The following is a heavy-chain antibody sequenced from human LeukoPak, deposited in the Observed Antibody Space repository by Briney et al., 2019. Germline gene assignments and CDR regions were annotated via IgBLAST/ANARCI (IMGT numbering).Heavy chain of an antibody. CDR2: IYTSGST. CDR3: ARGLWSGRRREANWFDP. D-gene: IGHD3-3*01. CDR1: GGSISSGSYY. J-gene: IGHJ5*02. Sequence: SETLSLTCTVSGGSISSGSYYWRWIRQPAGKGLEWIGRIYTSGSTNYNPSLKSRVTISVDTSKNQFSLKLSSVTAADTAVYYCARGLWSGRRREANWFDPWGQGTLVTVSS. V-gene: IGHV4-61*02.